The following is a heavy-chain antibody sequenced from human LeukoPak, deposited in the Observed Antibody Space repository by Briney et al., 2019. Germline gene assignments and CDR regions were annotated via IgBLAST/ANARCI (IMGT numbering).Heavy chain of an antibody. D-gene: IGHD2-21*01. V-gene: IGHV3-30*02. CDR3: AKDRGDCYDY. J-gene: IGHJ4*02. CDR2: IRYDGSHK. Sequence: GGSVRLSCAASGFIFSSYGMHWVRQAPGKGLEWVAFIRYDGSHKFHADSVKDRFTISRDNSKNTLFLQMNSLRPEDTAVYYCAKDRGDCYDYWGQGALVTVSS. CDR1: GFIFSSYG.